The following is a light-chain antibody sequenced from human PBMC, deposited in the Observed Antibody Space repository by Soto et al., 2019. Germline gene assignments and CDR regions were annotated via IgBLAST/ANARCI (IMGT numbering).Light chain of an antibody. V-gene: IGKV3-15*01. CDR1: QSVSSN. Sequence: EGVMTQSPATLSVSPGGRVTLSCRATQSVSSNLAWYQQKPGQAPRLLMYDASTRATGIPDRFSGSGSGTEFTLTISSLQSEDFADYYCQQYFVWPLAFGGGTKVEIK. CDR3: QQYFVWPLA. CDR2: DAS. J-gene: IGKJ4*01.